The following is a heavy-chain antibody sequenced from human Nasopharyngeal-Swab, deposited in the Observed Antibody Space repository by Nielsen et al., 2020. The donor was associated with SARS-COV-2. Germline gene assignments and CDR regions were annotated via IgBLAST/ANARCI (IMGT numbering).Heavy chain of an antibody. D-gene: IGHD3-22*01. CDR3: ARMGTYYYDLLYGMDV. Sequence: GESLKISCAASGFTFSSYGMHWVRQAPGKGLEWVAVISYDGSNKYYADPVKGRFTISRDNSKNTLYLQMNSLRAEDTAVYYCARMGTYYYDLLYGMDVWGQGTTVTVSS. J-gene: IGHJ6*02. V-gene: IGHV3-30*03. CDR2: ISYDGSNK. CDR1: GFTFSSYG.